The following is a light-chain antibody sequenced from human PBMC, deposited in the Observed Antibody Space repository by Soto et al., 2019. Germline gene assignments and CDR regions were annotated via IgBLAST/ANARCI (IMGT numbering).Light chain of an antibody. CDR3: QQSYSIPMYT. Sequence: DIQMTQSPSSLSASVGDRVTITCRASQSISSYLNWYQQKPGKAPKLLIYAASSLQSGVPSRFSGSGSGTDFTLTISCLQPEDFATYYCQQSYSIPMYTFGQGTKVDIK. CDR2: AAS. J-gene: IGKJ2*01. CDR1: QSISSY. V-gene: IGKV1-39*01.